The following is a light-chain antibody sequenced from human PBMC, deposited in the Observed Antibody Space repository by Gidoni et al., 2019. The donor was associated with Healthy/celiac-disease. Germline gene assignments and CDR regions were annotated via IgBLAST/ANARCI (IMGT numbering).Light chain of an antibody. J-gene: IGLJ2*01. V-gene: IGLV3-1*01. Sequence: YELPQPPSVSVSPGQTASITCSGDKLGNRYAYWYQQKPGQTPVLVIYQAFKRPSGIPERFSGSNSGNTATLTISGTQAVDEADYDCQAWDSSTVIVGGGTKLSV. CDR2: QAF. CDR3: QAWDSSTVI. CDR1: KLGNRY.